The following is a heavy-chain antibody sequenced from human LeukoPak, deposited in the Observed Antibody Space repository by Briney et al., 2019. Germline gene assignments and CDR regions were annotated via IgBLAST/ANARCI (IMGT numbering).Heavy chain of an antibody. Sequence: GGSLRLSCAASGFTFSSYEMNWVRQAPGKGLEWVSYISSSGSTIYYADSVKGRFTISRDNAKNTLYLQMNSLRAEDTAVYYCAREAKGIAATNWGQGTLVTVSS. V-gene: IGHV3-48*03. CDR3: AREAKGIAATN. D-gene: IGHD6-13*01. J-gene: IGHJ4*02. CDR2: ISSSGSTI. CDR1: GFTFSSYE.